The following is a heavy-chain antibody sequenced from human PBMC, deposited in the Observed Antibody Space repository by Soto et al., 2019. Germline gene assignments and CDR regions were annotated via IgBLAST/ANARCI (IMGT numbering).Heavy chain of an antibody. V-gene: IGHV3-21*01. J-gene: IGHJ6*02. CDR2: ISSSSSYI. CDR1: GFTFSSYS. Sequence: EVQLVESGGGLVKPGGSLRLSCAASGFTFSSYSMNWVRQAPGKGLEWVSSISSSSSYIYYADSVKGRFTISRDNAKNSLYLQMKSLRAEDTAVYYCAAGVRYCSGGICHNGMDVWGQGTTVTVSS. D-gene: IGHD2-15*01. CDR3: AAGVRYCSGGICHNGMDV.